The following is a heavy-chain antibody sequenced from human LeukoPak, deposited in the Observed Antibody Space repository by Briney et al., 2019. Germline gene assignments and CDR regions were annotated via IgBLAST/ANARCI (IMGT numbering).Heavy chain of an antibody. CDR1: GFTFSSYE. CDR2: ISSSGSTI. J-gene: IGHJ4*02. Sequence: TGGSLRLSCAASGFTFSSYEMNWVRQAPGKGLEWVSYISSSGSTIYYADSVKGRFTISRDNAKNSLYLQMNSLRAEDTAAYYCASGLVGATTPDYWGQGTLVTVSS. D-gene: IGHD1-26*01. CDR3: ASGLVGATTPDY. V-gene: IGHV3-48*03.